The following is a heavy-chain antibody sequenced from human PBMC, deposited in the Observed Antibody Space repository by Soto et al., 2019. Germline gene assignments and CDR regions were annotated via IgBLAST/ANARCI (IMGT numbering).Heavy chain of an antibody. CDR2: INHSGST. Sequence: QVQLQQWGAGLLKPSETLSLTCAVYGGSFSGYYWSWIRQPPGKGLEWIGEINHSGSTNYNPSLKSRVTISVDTSKNQCSLKLSSVTAADTAVYYCARGYYGSGSYYWHYYMDVWGKGTTVTVSS. D-gene: IGHD3-10*01. J-gene: IGHJ6*03. V-gene: IGHV4-34*01. CDR1: GGSFSGYY. CDR3: ARGYYGSGSYYWHYYMDV.